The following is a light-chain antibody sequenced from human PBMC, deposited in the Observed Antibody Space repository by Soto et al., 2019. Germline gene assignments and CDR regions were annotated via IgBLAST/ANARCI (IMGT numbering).Light chain of an antibody. Sequence: QSALTQPASVSGSPGQSITVSCTGTISDVGGYNYVSWYQQYPGQAPKLLIYDVSNRPSGVSNRFSASKSGNTASLTISGLQAEDEADYYCSSYTSRGTVVVFGGGTKLTVL. CDR1: ISDVGGYNY. CDR3: SSYTSRGTVVV. V-gene: IGLV2-14*01. CDR2: DVS. J-gene: IGLJ2*01.